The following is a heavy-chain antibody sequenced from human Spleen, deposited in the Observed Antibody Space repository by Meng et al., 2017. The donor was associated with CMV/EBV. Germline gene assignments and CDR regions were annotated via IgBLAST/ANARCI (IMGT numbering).Heavy chain of an antibody. D-gene: IGHD6-19*01. CDR1: GYTFTSYD. Sequence: SVKVSCKASGYTFTSYDINWVRQVTGQGLEWMGGIIPILGIANYAQKFQGRVTITADKSTSTAYMELSSLRSEDTAVYYCARPTVAGTEDAFDIWGQGTMVTVSS. CDR3: ARPTVAGTEDAFDI. CDR2: IIPILGIA. J-gene: IGHJ3*02. V-gene: IGHV1-69*10.